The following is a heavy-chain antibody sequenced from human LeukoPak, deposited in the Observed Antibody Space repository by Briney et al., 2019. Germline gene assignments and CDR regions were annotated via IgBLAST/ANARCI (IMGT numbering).Heavy chain of an antibody. CDR3: AKERVAAAGEYFQH. CDR2: ISGSGGST. J-gene: IGHJ1*01. Sequence: PGGSLRLSCAASVFTISSYAMSWVRQAPGKGLEWGSAISGSGGSTYYADSVKGRFAISRDNSKNTLYLQMNSLRAEDTAAYYCAKERVAAAGEYFQHWGQGTLVTVSS. D-gene: IGHD6-13*01. CDR1: VFTISSYA. V-gene: IGHV3-23*01.